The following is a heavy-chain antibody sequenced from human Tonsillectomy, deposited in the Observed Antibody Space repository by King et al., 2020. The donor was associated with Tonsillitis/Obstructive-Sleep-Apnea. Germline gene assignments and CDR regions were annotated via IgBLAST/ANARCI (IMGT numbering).Heavy chain of an antibody. Sequence: VQLQESGPGLVKPSETLSLTCTVSGGPISGYYWSWIRQPPGKGLEWIGYIHYSGSTNYNPSLKSRLTISIDTSKNQFSLRLSSVTAADTAVYYCARVFYYDRSGYFPAGAFDIWGQGTMVTVSS. V-gene: IGHV4-59*08. J-gene: IGHJ3*02. D-gene: IGHD3-22*01. CDR3: ARVFYYDRSGYFPAGAFDI. CDR2: IHYSGST. CDR1: GGPISGYY.